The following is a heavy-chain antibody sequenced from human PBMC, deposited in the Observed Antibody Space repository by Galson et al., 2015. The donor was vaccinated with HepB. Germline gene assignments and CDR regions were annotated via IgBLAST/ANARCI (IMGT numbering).Heavy chain of an antibody. CDR2: ISGSGGST. CDR1: GFTFSSYA. J-gene: IGHJ3*02. D-gene: IGHD3-3*01. CDR3: AKIRSEDRGITIFGVVIVTGDAFDI. Sequence: SLRLSCAASGFTFSSYAMSWVRQAPGKGLEWVSAISGSGGSTYYADSVKGRFTISRDNSKNTLYLQMNSLRAEDTAVYYCAKIRSEDRGITIFGVVIVTGDAFDIWGQGTMVTVSS. V-gene: IGHV3-23*01.